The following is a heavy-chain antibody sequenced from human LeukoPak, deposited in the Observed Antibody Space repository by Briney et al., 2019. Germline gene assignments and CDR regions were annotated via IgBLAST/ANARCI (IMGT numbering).Heavy chain of an antibody. CDR3: ARDIVVVPGVHFAFDI. CDR2: IIPIFGTA. D-gene: IGHD2-2*01. CDR1: GGTFSSYA. V-gene: IGHV1-69*13. J-gene: IGHJ3*02. Sequence: GASVKVSCKASGGTFSSYAISWVRQAPGQGLEWMGGIIPIFGTANYAQKFQGRVTITADESTSTAYMELSSLRSEDTAVYYCARDIVVVPGVHFAFDIWGQGTMVIVSS.